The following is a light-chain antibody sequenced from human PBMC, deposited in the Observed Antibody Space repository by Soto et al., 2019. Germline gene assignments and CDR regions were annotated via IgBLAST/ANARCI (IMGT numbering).Light chain of an antibody. CDR2: EVS. CDR1: SSDVGGYNY. J-gene: IGLJ1*01. V-gene: IGLV2-14*01. CDR3: SSYPSSSIFYV. Sequence: QSALTQPASVSGSPGQSITISCTGTSSDVGGYNYVSWYQQHPGKAPKLMIYEVSNRPSGVSNRFSGSKSGNTASLTISGLQAEDEADYYCSSYPSSSIFYVFGNGTKLT.